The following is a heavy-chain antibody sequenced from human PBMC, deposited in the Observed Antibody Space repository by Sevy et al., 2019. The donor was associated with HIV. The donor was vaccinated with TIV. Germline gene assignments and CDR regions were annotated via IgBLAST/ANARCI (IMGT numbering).Heavy chain of an antibody. CDR1: GFTFSSYG. CDR3: ARGPSSHYDFWSGYPPDYYYGMDV. CDR2: IWYDGSNK. D-gene: IGHD3-3*01. J-gene: IGHJ6*02. V-gene: IGHV3-33*01. Sequence: GGSLRLSCAASGFTFSSYGMHWVRQAPGKGLEWVAVIWYDGSNKYYADSVKGRFTIFRDNSKNTLYLQMNSLRAEDTAVYYCARGPSSHYDFWSGYPPDYYYGMDVWGQGTTVTVSS.